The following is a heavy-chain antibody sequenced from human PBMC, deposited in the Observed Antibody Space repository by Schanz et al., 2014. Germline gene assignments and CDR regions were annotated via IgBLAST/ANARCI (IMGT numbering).Heavy chain of an antibody. J-gene: IGHJ4*02. V-gene: IGHV3-21*02. D-gene: IGHD6-6*01. Sequence: DVQLVESGGGLVKPGGSLRLSCAASGFTFSTYTMNWVRQAPGKGLEWVSSISSSSTYIYYTDSLKGRFTVSRDDAKNSLYLQMNSLRAEDTAVYYCARGYSSSMDVWGQGTLVTVSS. CDR3: ARGYSSSMDV. CDR1: GFTFSTYT. CDR2: ISSSSTYI.